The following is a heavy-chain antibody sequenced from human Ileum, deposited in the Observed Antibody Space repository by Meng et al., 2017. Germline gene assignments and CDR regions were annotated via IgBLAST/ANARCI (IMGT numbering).Heavy chain of an antibody. J-gene: IGHJ4*02. CDR1: GYSLDSYY. V-gene: IGHV1-2*06. CDR2: INPISGGT. CDR3: ARERFYYYDSSGSIN. Sequence: QGGLVRSGVEVERHGASVKVSCKDAGYSLDSYYMHWGRQDPGQGLEWMGRINPISGGTNYAQKFQGRVTMTRDTSISTAYMELSRLRSDDTAVYYCARERFYYYDSSGSINWGQGTLVTVSS. D-gene: IGHD3-22*01.